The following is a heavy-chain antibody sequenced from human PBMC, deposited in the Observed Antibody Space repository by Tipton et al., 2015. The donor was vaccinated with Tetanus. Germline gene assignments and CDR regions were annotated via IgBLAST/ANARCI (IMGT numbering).Heavy chain of an antibody. J-gene: IGHJ2*01. V-gene: IGHV5-51*01. CDR3: ARRLGPYTGDQIWHFDL. D-gene: IGHD7-27*01. CDR1: GYNFNPYW. CDR2: IYPGDSDT. Sequence: QLVQSGAEVKKPGESLKISCQGSGYNFNPYWIAWVRQMPGKGLEWMGIIYPGDSDTTYSPSFQGQVTISADRSISTAYLQWSSLKASDTAVFFCARRLGPYTGDQIWHFDLWGRGTLVTVSS.